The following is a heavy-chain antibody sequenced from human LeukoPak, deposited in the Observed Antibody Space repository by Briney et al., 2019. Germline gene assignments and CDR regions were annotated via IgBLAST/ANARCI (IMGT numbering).Heavy chain of an antibody. CDR1: GFTFSSLW. CDR3: ASEGPLIAARKGIDY. J-gene: IGHJ4*02. CDR2: ISSSSSYI. V-gene: IGHV3-21*01. Sequence: GGSLRLSCAASGFTFSSLWMGWLRQAPGKGLEWVSSISSSSSYIYYADSVKGRFTISRDNAKNSLYLQMNSLRAEDTAVYYCASEGPLIAARKGIDYWGQGTLVTVSS. D-gene: IGHD6-6*01.